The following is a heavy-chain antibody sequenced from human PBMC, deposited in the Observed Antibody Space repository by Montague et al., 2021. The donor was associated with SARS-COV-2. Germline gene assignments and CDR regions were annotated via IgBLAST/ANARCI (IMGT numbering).Heavy chain of an antibody. CDR3: ARQNSGTDRYDAFDF. V-gene: IGHV4-59*08. D-gene: IGHD1-26*01. J-gene: IGHJ3*01. Sequence: SETLSLTCTVSGGSISNYFWSWIRQPPGKGLEWIVYIYYIGRTNYNPSLKSRVTISVDTSKTQFSLKLTSVTAADTAVYYCARQNSGTDRYDAFDFWGQGTMVTVSS. CDR1: GGSISNYF. CDR2: IYYIGRT.